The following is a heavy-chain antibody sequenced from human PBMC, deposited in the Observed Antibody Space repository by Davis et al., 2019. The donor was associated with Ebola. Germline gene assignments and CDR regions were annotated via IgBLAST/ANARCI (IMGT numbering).Heavy chain of an antibody. CDR2: ISGTAGST. J-gene: IGHJ5*01. CDR1: GFMFSKYA. D-gene: IGHD6-19*01. CDR3: ARDSGWSGVVS. Sequence: PGGSLRLSCAASGFMFSKYAMSWVRQAPGKGLEWVSGISGTAGSTYSADSLRGRFTISRDNAKNSLYLQMNSLRAEDTAVYYCARDSGWSGVVSWGQGTLVTVSS. V-gene: IGHV3-23*01.